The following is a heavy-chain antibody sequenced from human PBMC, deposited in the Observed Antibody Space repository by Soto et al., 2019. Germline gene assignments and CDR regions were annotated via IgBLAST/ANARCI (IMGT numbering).Heavy chain of an antibody. D-gene: IGHD6-13*01. CDR2: VSFDGSNK. CDR3: ARDQTGITTAGGGRIDR. Sequence: GGSLRLSCAASGFAFSTHAMHWVRQAPGKGLECVAIVSFDGSNKYYADSVKGRFTISRDNSKNTLYLQMSGLTPEDTAFYYCARDQTGITTAGGGRIDRWGQGTLVTVSS. CDR1: GFAFSTHA. V-gene: IGHV3-30-3*01. J-gene: IGHJ5*02.